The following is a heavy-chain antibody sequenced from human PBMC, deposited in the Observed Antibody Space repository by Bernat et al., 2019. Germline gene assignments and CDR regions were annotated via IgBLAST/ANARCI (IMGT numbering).Heavy chain of an antibody. CDR1: GFIFSSCA. D-gene: IGHD3-10*01. CDR3: ARDGPTYYYGSGMDV. CDR2: ISDSGDRT. J-gene: IGHJ6*02. Sequence: EVEMVESGGDLVQPGGSLRLSCAASGFIFSSCALSWVRQAPGKGLESVAVISDSGDRTYYAASVKGRFTVSRDNSKNTLYLQMNSLRAEDTAVYYCARDGPTYYYGSGMDVWGQGTTVTVSS. V-gene: IGHV3-23*04.